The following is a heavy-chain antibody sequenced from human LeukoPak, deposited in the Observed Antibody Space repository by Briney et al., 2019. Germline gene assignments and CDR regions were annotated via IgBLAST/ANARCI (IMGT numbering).Heavy chain of an antibody. J-gene: IGHJ4*02. CDR3: AKFLRLQFGELREGFDH. D-gene: IGHD3-10*01. Sequence: PGGSLRLSCAASGFTFSSYAMSWVRQAPGKGLEWVSAISGSGGSTYYADSVKGRFTISRDNSKNTLYLQMNSLRAEDTAVYYCAKFLRLQFGELREGFDHWGQGTLVTVSS. V-gene: IGHV3-23*01. CDR1: GFTFSSYA. CDR2: ISGSGGST.